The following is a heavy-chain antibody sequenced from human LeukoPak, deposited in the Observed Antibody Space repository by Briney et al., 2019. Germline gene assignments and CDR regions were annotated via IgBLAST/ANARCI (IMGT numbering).Heavy chain of an antibody. Sequence: GESPKFSCQGSGYSFTSYWIGWVRQMPGKGLEWMGIIFPGDSDTRYSPSFQGRVTISADKSISTAYLQWSSLKASDAAMYYCARLYGSGDGDWFDPWGQGTLATVS. J-gene: IGHJ5*02. CDR2: IFPGDSDT. D-gene: IGHD3-10*01. CDR1: GYSFTSYW. CDR3: ARLYGSGDGDWFDP. V-gene: IGHV5-51*01.